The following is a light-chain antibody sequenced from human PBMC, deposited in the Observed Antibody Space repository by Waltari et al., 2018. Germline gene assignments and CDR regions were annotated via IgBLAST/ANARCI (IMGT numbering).Light chain of an antibody. CDR1: QSAVGFYNF. V-gene: IGLV2-14*03. Sequence: QSALTQPASVSGSPGQSITISCTGTQSAVGFYNFVPWYQQHPGKAPKVIIYDVSQRPSGISNRFSGSKSGNTASLIISGLQADDEADYYCKSYTGTGSWVFGGGTKLTVL. CDR3: KSYTGTGSWV. CDR2: DVS. J-gene: IGLJ3*02.